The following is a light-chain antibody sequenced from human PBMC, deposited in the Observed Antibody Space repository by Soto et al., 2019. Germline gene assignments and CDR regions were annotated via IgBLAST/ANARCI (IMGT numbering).Light chain of an antibody. V-gene: IGLV2-14*01. Sequence: QSALTQPASVSGSPGQSITISCTGSSIDVADYNYVSWYQQHPGKAPKLIISEVSFRPSGVSNRFSGSKSGNTASLTISGLQTEDEAEYYCSSYTSRGTLLFGGGTQLTVL. CDR1: SIDVADYNY. CDR2: EVS. CDR3: SSYTSRGTLL. J-gene: IGLJ7*01.